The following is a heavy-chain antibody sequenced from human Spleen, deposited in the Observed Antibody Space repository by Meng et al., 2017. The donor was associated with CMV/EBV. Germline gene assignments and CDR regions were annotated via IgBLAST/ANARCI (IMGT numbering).Heavy chain of an antibody. V-gene: IGHV3-30*02. CDR3: AKDSNWGFHY. D-gene: IGHD7-27*01. CDR2: IRYDGSDK. Sequence: GESLKISCGASGFTFSSYGMHWVRQAPGNGLEWVTFIRYDGSDKYYADSVKGRFTISRDNSKNTLYLQMNSLRAEDTAVYYCAKDSNWGFHYWGQGTLVTVSS. CDR1: GFTFSSYG. J-gene: IGHJ4*02.